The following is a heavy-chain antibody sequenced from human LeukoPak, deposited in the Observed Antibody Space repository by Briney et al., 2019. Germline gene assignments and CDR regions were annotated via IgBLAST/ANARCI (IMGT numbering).Heavy chain of an antibody. CDR2: ICYNGIT. CDR1: GGSISSGDYY. CDR3: ARKKDDGDYHIDY. V-gene: IGHV4-31*03. Sequence: PSETLSLTCTVSGGSISSGDYYWRWFRQYPGRGLEWIGYICYNGITYYNPSLKSRVTISIYTSKNQFSLKLTSVTAADTAVYFCARKKDDGDYHIDYWGQGTLVTVSS. J-gene: IGHJ4*02. D-gene: IGHD4-17*01.